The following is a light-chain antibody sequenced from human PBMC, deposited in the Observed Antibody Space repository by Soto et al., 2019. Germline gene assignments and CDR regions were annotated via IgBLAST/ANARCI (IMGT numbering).Light chain of an antibody. Sequence: EIVLTQSPGTLSLSPVEIATLSFRASQGVSRYLAWYQQKPGQAPRLLIYDASYRATGIPARFSGSGSGTDFTLTISSLETEDFAIYYCQQSSNWITFGQGTRLEIK. CDR2: DAS. CDR1: QGVSRY. V-gene: IGKV3D-11*01. CDR3: QQSSNWIT. J-gene: IGKJ5*01.